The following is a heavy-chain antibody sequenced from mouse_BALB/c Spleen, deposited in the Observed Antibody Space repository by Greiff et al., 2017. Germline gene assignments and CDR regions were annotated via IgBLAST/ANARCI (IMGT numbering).Heavy chain of an antibody. J-gene: IGHJ2*01. D-gene: IGHD1-2*01. CDR2: ISDGGSYT. Sequence: EVKLMESGGGLVKPGGSLKLSCAASGFTFSDYYMYWVRQTPEKRLEWVATISDGGSYTYYPDSVKGRFTISRDNAKNNLYLQMSSLKSEDTAMYYCARKGSWGLYFDYWGQGTTLTVSS. V-gene: IGHV5-4*02. CDR3: ARKGSWGLYFDY. CDR1: GFTFSDYY.